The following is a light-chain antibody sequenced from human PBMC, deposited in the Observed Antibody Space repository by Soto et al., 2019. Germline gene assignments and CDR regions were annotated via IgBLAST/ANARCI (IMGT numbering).Light chain of an antibody. CDR3: HQYNNWPPWT. CDR2: GAS. Sequence: EIVLTQSPATLSLSPGERATLSCRASQSVSTYLAWYQQKPGQAPRLLIYGASTRATGIPARFSGGGSGTEFTLTISGLQSEDYAVYYCHQYNNWPPWTFGQGTKVDVK. V-gene: IGKV3D-15*01. J-gene: IGKJ1*01. CDR1: QSVSTY.